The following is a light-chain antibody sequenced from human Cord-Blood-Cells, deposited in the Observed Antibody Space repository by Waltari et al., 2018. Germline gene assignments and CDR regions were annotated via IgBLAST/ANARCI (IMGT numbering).Light chain of an antibody. CDR2: GAS. CDR3: QQYGSSPLT. J-gene: IGKJ4*01. CDR1: QSVSSSY. V-gene: IGKV3-20*01. Sequence: EIVLTQSPGTLSLSPGERAPLSCRASQSVSSSYLAGYQQKPGQAPRLLIYGASSRATGIPDRFSGSGSGTDFTLTISRLEPEDFAVYYCQQYGSSPLTFGGGTKVEIK.